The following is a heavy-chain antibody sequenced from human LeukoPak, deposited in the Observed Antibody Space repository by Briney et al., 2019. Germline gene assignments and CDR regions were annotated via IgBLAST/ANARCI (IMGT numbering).Heavy chain of an antibody. CDR3: ARAEHYNNRKGTVGVYFDF. CDR1: GFIFSGYS. J-gene: IGHJ2*01. Sequence: GGSLRLSCAASGFIFSGYSMTWVRQAPGKGLEWVSSISSSSSYIYYADSVKGRFTISRDNAKDSLYLQMNSLRAEDTAVYYCARAEHYNNRKGTVGVYFDFWGRGTLVTVSS. CDR2: ISSSSSYI. D-gene: IGHD3-22*01. V-gene: IGHV3-21*01.